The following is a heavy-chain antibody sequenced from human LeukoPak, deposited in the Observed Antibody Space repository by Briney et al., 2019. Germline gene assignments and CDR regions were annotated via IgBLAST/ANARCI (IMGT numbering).Heavy chain of an antibody. CDR3: AREPLSSHEHAFDI. V-gene: IGHV1-2*02. D-gene: IGHD5/OR15-5a*01. J-gene: IGHJ3*02. CDR2: INPNSGGT. Sequence: GASVKVSCKASGYDFTGYTMHWVRQAPGQGLEWMGCINPNSGGTIYAQKFQGRVTMTRDTSLSTAYMDLSSLRSDDTAKYYCAREPLSSHEHAFDIWGQGTMVTVSS. CDR1: GYDFTGYT.